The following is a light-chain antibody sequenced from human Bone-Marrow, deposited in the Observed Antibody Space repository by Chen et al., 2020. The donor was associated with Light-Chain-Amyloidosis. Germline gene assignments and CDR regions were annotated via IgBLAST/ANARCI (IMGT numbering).Light chain of an antibody. CDR1: SSDVGGDNH. Sequence: QSALTQPASVSGSPGQSITISCTGTSSDVGGDNHVSWYQQHPDKAPKLMIYEVTTRPSWVPYRFSGSKSDNTASLTSSGLQTEEEADYFCSSYTITNTLVFGSGTRVTVL. CDR2: EVT. V-gene: IGLV2-14*01. CDR3: SSYTITNTLV. J-gene: IGLJ1*01.